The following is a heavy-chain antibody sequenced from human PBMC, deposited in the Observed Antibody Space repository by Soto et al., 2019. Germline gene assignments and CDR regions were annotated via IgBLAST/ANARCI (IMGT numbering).Heavy chain of an antibody. V-gene: IGHV3-21*01. J-gene: IGHJ6*02. CDR1: GFTLSSYS. Sequence: EVQLVESGGGLVKPGGSLRLSCAASGFTLSSYSMNWVRQAPGKGLEWVSSISSSSSYIYYADSVKGRFTISRDNVKNSLYLQMNSLRAEDTAVYYCARAGPTMGATCMDVWGQGTTVTVSS. CDR3: ARAGPTMGATCMDV. CDR2: ISSSSSYI. D-gene: IGHD1-26*01.